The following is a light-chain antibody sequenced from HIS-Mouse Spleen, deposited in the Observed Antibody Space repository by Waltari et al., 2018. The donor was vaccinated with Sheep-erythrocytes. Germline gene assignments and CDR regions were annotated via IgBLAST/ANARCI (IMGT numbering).Light chain of an antibody. V-gene: IGKV1-12*01. CDR1: PGISSC. CDR3: QQANSFPIT. J-gene: IGKJ5*01. CDR2: AAS. Sequence: DIQMTQSPSSVSASVGDSVTITCRASPGISSCLAWYQQKPGKAPKLLIYAASNLQSGVPTRFSGSASRTDVARTSISLQPKDFATYYCQQANSFPITFGQGTRLEIK.